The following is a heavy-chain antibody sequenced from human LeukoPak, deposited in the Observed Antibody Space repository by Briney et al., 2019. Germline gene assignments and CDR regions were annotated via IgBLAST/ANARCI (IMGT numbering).Heavy chain of an antibody. J-gene: IGHJ4*02. CDR1: GYTFTGSY. V-gene: IGHV1-2*02. Sequence: ASVKVSCKASGYTFTGSYMHWVRQAPGQGLERMGWINPNSGGTNYAQKFQGRVTMTSDTSISTAYMELSRLRSDDTAVYYCARDPTIAVAGNPPDYWGQGTLVTVSS. CDR3: ARDPTIAVAGNPPDY. CDR2: INPNSGGT. D-gene: IGHD6-19*01.